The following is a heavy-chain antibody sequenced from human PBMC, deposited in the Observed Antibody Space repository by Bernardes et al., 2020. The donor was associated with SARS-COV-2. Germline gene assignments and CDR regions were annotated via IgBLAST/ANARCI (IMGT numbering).Heavy chain of an antibody. J-gene: IGHJ4*02. D-gene: IGHD3-22*01. Sequence: ASVKVSCKASGYSFTGYYMHWVRQAPGQGLEWMGWINPNSGGTNYAQRFQGRVTMTRDTSISTAYMELSRLRSDDTAVYYCASAIFYYDSSGYYWALDYWGQGTLVTVSS. CDR2: INPNSGGT. CDR3: ASAIFYYDSSGYYWALDY. V-gene: IGHV1-2*02. CDR1: GYSFTGYY.